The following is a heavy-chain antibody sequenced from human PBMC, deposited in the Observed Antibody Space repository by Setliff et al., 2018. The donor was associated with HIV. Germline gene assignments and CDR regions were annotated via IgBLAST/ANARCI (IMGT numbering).Heavy chain of an antibody. D-gene: IGHD4-17*01. CDR2: IYYSGNT. CDR3: ARDPPGYGDSNDY. V-gene: IGHV4-59*11. CDR1: GGSLSGHF. J-gene: IGHJ4*02. Sequence: SETLSLTCSVYGGSLSGHFWTWIRQSPGKGLEWIGYIYYSGNTNYNPSLKSRVTLSIDTSKNQFSLNLHSVTAADTAVYYCARDPPGYGDSNDYWGQGTLVTVSS.